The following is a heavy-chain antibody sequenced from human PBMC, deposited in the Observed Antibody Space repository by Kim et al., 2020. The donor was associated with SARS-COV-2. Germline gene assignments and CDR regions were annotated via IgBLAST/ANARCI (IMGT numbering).Heavy chain of an antibody. CDR2: ISGSGGST. CDR1: GFTFSSYA. J-gene: IGHJ4*02. Sequence: GGSLRLSCAASGFTFSSYAMSWVRQAPGQGLEWVSTISGSGGSTYYADSVKGRFTITRDNSKNTLYLQMNSLRAEDTAVIYCAKERVGVVTNFVSWGQGTLVTVSS. CDR3: AKERVGVVTNFVS. V-gene: IGHV3-23*01. D-gene: IGHD3-3*01.